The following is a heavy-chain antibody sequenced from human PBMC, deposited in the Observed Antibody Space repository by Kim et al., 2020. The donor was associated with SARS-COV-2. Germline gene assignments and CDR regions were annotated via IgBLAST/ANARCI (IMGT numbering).Heavy chain of an antibody. Sequence: GGSLRLSCAASGFTVSNNYMSWVRQAPGKGLEWVSVIYSGGSTYYADSVKGRFTISRDNSENTVYLQMNSLRAEDTAVYYCARDTYYYGSGILYGMDVWGQGTTVTVS. J-gene: IGHJ6*02. D-gene: IGHD3-10*01. CDR2: IYSGGST. CDR3: ARDTYYYGSGILYGMDV. V-gene: IGHV3-53*01. CDR1: GFTVSNNY.